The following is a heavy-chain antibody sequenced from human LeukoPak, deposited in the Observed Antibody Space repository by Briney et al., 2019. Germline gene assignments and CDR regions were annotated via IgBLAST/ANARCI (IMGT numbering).Heavy chain of an antibody. Sequence: SETLSLTCTVSGGSISHHYGTWIRQPPGKGLEWIGHIFYSGSTNYSPSLKSRVTISVDLSKNQFSLKLKSVTAADTAVHYCARSPPPRGLQLVFYDYWGQGALVTVSS. V-gene: IGHV4-59*11. CDR1: GGSISHHY. J-gene: IGHJ4*02. D-gene: IGHD1-1*01. CDR3: ARSPPPRGLQLVFYDY. CDR2: IFYSGST.